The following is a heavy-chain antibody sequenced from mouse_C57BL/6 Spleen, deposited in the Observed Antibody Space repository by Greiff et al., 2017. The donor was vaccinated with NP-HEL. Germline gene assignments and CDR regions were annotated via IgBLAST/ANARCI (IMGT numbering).Heavy chain of an antibody. J-gene: IGHJ4*01. D-gene: IGHD2-3*01. CDR2: IYPGDGDT. Sequence: VKLQESGPELVKPGASVKISCKASGYAFSSSWMNWVKQRPGKGLEWIGRIYPGDGDTNYNGQFKGKATLTADKSSSSAYMQLSSLTSEDSAVYFCARWTLDDGYYSYAMDYWGQGTSVTVSS. V-gene: IGHV1-82*01. CDR1: GYAFSSSW. CDR3: ARWTLDDGYYSYAMDY.